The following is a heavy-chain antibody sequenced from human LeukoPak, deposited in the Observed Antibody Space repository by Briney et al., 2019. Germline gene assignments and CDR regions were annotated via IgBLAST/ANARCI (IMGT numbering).Heavy chain of an antibody. CDR1: GFTFSSYS. J-gene: IGHJ4*02. Sequence: GGSLRLSCAASGFTFSSYSMNWVPKAPGKGLEWVSSISSSSSYIYYADSVKGRFNISRDNAKNSLYLQMSSLRAEDTAVYYYAKDGGRGVRDYGGEGTRVSVSS. D-gene: IGHD3-10*01. CDR3: AKDGGRGVRDY. V-gene: IGHV3-21*01. CDR2: ISSSSSYI.